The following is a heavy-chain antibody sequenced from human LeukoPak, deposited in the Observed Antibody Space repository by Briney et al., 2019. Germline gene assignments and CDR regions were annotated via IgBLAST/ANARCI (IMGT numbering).Heavy chain of an antibody. D-gene: IGHD3-10*01. Sequence: SETLSLTCAVYGGSFSGYYWSWIRQPPGKGLEWIGEINHSGSTNYNPSLKSRVTISVDTSKNQFSLKLSPVTAADTAVYYCARGRRRGYMDVWGKGTTVTVSS. CDR3: ARGRRRGYMDV. CDR1: GGSFSGYY. CDR2: INHSGST. V-gene: IGHV4-34*01. J-gene: IGHJ6*03.